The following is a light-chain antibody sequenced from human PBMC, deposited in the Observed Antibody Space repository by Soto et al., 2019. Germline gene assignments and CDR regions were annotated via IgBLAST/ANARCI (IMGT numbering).Light chain of an antibody. V-gene: IGLV2-11*01. Sequence: QSALTPPRSVSGSPGQSVTISCTGTSSDVGGYNYVSWYQQHPGRAPKLMIYDVSKRPSGVPDRFSGSKSGNTASLTISGLQAEDEADYYCCSFAGRHYVFGTGTKLTVL. CDR1: SSDVGGYNY. J-gene: IGLJ1*01. CDR3: CSFAGRHYV. CDR2: DVS.